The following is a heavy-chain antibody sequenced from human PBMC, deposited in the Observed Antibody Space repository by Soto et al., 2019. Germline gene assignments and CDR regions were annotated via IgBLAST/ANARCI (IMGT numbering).Heavy chain of an antibody. CDR3: AKRSPYSSGWYSPIFDY. J-gene: IGHJ4*02. CDR1: VFSFSDYA. Sequence: GGSLRLSCSASVFSFSDYAMSWVRQAPGKGLEWVSVISESGGSTHYADSVRGRFTVSRDNSKNSLSLRMNSLRDEDTAVYFCAKRSPYSSGWYSPIFDYWGQGALVTVSS. V-gene: IGHV3-23*01. CDR2: ISESGGST. D-gene: IGHD6-13*01.